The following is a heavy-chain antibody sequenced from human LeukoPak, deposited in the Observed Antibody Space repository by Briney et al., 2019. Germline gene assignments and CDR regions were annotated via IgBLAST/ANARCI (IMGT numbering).Heavy chain of an antibody. J-gene: IGHJ3*02. CDR3: ARAPLWFGDQDAFDI. CDR2: IYYSGST. Sequence: SETLSLTCTVSGGSISSYYWSWIRQPPGKGLEWIGYIYYSGSTNYNPSLKSRVTISVDTSKNQFSLKLSSVTAADTAVYYCARAPLWFGDQDAFDIWGQGTMVTVSS. V-gene: IGHV4-59*12. CDR1: GGSISSYY. D-gene: IGHD3-10*01.